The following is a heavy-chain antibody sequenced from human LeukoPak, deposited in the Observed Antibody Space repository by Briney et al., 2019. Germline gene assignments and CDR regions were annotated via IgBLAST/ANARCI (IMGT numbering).Heavy chain of an antibody. CDR1: GFTFSTYA. CDR2: ISGSDDGT. CDR3: AKDQEAGNGFDY. J-gene: IGHJ4*02. Sequence: PGGSLGLSCAASGFTFSTYAMSWVRQIPGKGLEWVSAISGSDDGTYYADSVKGRFTISRDNSRNTLYLQMNTLRAEDTAVYYCAKDQEAGNGFDYWGQGTLVTVSS. V-gene: IGHV3-23*01. D-gene: IGHD6-19*01.